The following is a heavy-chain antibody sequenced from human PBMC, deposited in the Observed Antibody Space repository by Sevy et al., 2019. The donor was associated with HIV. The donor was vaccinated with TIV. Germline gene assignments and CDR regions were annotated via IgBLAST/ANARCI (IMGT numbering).Heavy chain of an antibody. CDR1: GFTFSSYG. CDR2: IRYDGSNK. Sequence: GGSLRLSCAASGFTFSSYGMHWVRQAPGKGLEWVAFIRYDGSNKYHADSVKGRFTISRDNSKNTLYLQMNSLRAEDTAVYYCAKDLSRYYYGSGSYIDYWGQGTLVTVSS. D-gene: IGHD3-10*01. J-gene: IGHJ4*02. CDR3: AKDLSRYYYGSGSYIDY. V-gene: IGHV3-30*02.